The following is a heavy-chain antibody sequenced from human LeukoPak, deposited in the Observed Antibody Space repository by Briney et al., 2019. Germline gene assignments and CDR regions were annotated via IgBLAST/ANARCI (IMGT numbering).Heavy chain of an antibody. Sequence: GESLKISCKVSGYSFPSYWITWVRQVPGKGLEWMGRIDPSDSYTNYSPSFQGHVTISADKSISTAYLQWSSLKASDTAMYYCARRAYYYDSSGYYSPLDYWGQGTLVTVSS. V-gene: IGHV5-10-1*01. CDR3: ARRAYYYDSSGYYSPLDY. CDR1: GYSFPSYW. CDR2: IDPSDSYT. J-gene: IGHJ4*02. D-gene: IGHD3-22*01.